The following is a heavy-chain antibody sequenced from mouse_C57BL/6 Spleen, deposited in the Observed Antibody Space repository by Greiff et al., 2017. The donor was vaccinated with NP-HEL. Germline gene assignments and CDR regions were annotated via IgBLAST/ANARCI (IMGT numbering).Heavy chain of an antibody. CDR1: GFNIKDDY. CDR3: TTEGNYKAY. CDR2: IDPENGDT. V-gene: IGHV14-4*01. D-gene: IGHD2-1*01. J-gene: IGHJ3*01. Sequence: EVQLQESGAELVRPGASVKLSCTASGFNIKDDYMHWVKQRPEQGLEWIGWIDPENGDTEYASKFQGKATITADTSSNTAYLQLSSLTSKDTAVYYCTTEGNYKAYWGQETLVTVSA.